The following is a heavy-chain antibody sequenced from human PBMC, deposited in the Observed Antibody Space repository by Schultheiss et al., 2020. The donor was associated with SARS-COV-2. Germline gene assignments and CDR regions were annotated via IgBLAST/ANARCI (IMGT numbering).Heavy chain of an antibody. CDR1: GSSITGFF. V-gene: IGHV4-59*01. CDR2: IYFTGIT. J-gene: IGHJ3*02. D-gene: IGHD4/OR15-4a*01. Sequence: SETLSLTCSVSGSSITGFFWTWIRQPPGKGLDPIGNIYFTGITKYNPSLKSRVTISIDTSKNQFSLKLGSVTAADTALYYCARDQDYGRVAFDIWGLGTMVTVSS. CDR3: ARDQDYGRVAFDI.